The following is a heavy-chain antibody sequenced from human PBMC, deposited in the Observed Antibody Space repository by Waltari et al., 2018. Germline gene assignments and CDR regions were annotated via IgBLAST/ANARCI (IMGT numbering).Heavy chain of an antibody. V-gene: IGHV1-69-2*01. J-gene: IGHJ4*02. CDR2: IDPQDGET. D-gene: IGHD1-7*01. CDR1: GSTFTDYY. Sequence: EVQLVQSGAEVKKPGATVKISCKAAGSTFTDYYIPWVQQAPGKGLEWVGRIDPQDGETKYADKFQGRATITADTSIDTVYMELSSLRSEDTAVFYCARTTTIKSLDYWGQGTLVTVSS. CDR3: ARTTTIKSLDY.